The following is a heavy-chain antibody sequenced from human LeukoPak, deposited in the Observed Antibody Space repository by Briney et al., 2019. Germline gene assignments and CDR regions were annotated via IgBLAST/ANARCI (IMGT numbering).Heavy chain of an antibody. Sequence: PGGSLRLSCVASGFTFSAYAVGWVRRAPGMGLEWVSSISVSGSQTDYADSVKGRFTISRDNPKNTFYLQMNSLRTEDTAVYYCGKGTPPPVYWGPGTLVTVSS. J-gene: IGHJ4*02. CDR2: ISVSGSQT. CDR3: GKGTPPPVY. CDR1: GFTFSAYA. D-gene: IGHD1-14*01. V-gene: IGHV3-23*01.